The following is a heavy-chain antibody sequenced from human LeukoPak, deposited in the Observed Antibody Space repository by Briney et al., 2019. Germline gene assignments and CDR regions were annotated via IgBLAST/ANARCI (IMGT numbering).Heavy chain of an antibody. Sequence: GGSLRLSCAASGFTFSSYSMNWVRQAPGKGLEWVSSISSSSSYIYYADSVKGRFTISRDNAKNSLYLQMNSVRAKDTAVYYCARDLLIAARPGAFDIWGQGTMVTVSS. CDR3: ARDLLIAARPGAFDI. J-gene: IGHJ3*02. V-gene: IGHV3-21*01. CDR1: GFTFSSYS. CDR2: ISSSSSYI. D-gene: IGHD6-6*01.